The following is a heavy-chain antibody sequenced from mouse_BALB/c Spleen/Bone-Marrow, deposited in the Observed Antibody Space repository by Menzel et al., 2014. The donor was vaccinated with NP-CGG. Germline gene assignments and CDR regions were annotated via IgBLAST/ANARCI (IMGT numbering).Heavy chain of an antibody. CDR2: IDPETGGT. Sequence: QVQLKDSGAELVKPGTSVTLSCKASGYTFTDYKMHWVKQTPVHGLEWIGLIDPETGGTAYNQKFKGKATLTADKSSSTAYMDRRSLTSEDSAVYYCTIVAYWGQGTLVAVSA. J-gene: IGHJ3*01. CDR3: TIVAY. V-gene: IGHV1-15*01. CDR1: GYTFTDYK.